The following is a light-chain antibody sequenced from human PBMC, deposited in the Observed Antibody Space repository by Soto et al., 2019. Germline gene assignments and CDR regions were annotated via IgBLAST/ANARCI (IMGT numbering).Light chain of an antibody. CDR2: DDN. V-gene: IGLV1-51*01. CDR3: GSWDSSLSAYV. J-gene: IGLJ1*01. Sequence: QSVLAQPPSVSGAPGQRVTISCPGSSSNIGAHYDVHWYQQLPGTAPKLLIYDDNKRPSGIPDRFSGSKSGTSATLGITGFQTGDEADYYCGSWDSSLSAYVFGTGTKVTVL. CDR1: SSNIGAHYD.